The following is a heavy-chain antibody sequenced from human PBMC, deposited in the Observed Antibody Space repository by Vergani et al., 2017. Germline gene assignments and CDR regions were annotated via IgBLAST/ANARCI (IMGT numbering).Heavy chain of an antibody. V-gene: IGHV4-59*01. Sequence: QVQLQESGPGLVKPSETLSLTCTVSGGSISSYYWSWIRQPPGKGLEWIGYIYYSGSTNYNPSLKSRVTISVDTSKNQFSLKLSSVTAADTAVYYCARQXYDYVWGSYDAFDIWGQGTMVTVSS. CDR1: GGSISSYY. CDR3: ARQXYDYVWGSYDAFDI. D-gene: IGHD3-16*01. J-gene: IGHJ3*02. CDR2: IYYSGST.